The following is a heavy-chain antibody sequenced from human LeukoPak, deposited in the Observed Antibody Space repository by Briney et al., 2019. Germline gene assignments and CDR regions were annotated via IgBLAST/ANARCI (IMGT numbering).Heavy chain of an antibody. CDR1: GYTFSSYG. Sequence: GGSLRLSCAASGYTFSSYGMYWVRQAPGKGLVWVSRINSDGSSTSHADSVKGRFTISRDNAKNTLYLQMNSLRAEDTAVYYCAREGGYSHAFDYWGQGTLVTVSS. D-gene: IGHD3-22*01. J-gene: IGHJ4*02. V-gene: IGHV3-74*01. CDR3: AREGGYSHAFDY. CDR2: INSDGSST.